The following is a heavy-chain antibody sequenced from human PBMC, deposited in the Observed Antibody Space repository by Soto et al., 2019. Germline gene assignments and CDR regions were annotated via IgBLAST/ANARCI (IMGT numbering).Heavy chain of an antibody. CDR2: INTGNGNT. J-gene: IGHJ5*02. CDR3: ARDRATGFGSVVRRNWLDP. D-gene: IGHD2-15*01. V-gene: IGHV1-3*04. CDR1: GYIFTTSA. Sequence: QIQLVQSGAEVKKPGASVRVSCMTSGYIFTTSAMHWVRLAPGQRLEWLGWINTGNGNTQYSQNFQGRVTITMDTSAKTAYMELSSLRSEDTAVYYCARDRATGFGSVVRRNWLDPWGQGTLVTVSS.